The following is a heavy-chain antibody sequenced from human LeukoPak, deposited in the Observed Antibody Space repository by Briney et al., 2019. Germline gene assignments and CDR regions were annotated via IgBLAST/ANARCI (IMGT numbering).Heavy chain of an antibody. CDR1: GFTFSSYA. D-gene: IGHD3-3*01. Sequence: GGSLRLSCAASGFTFSSYAMHWVRQAPGKGLEWVAVILYDGSNKYYADSVKGRFTISRDNSKNTLYLQMNSLRAEDTAVYYCARVRFLEWLLGPMDVWGQGTTVTVSS. V-gene: IGHV3-30-3*01. J-gene: IGHJ6*02. CDR3: ARVRFLEWLLGPMDV. CDR2: ILYDGSNK.